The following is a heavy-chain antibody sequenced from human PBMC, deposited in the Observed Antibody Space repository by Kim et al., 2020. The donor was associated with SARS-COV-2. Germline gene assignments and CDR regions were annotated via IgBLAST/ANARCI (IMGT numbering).Heavy chain of an antibody. CDR1: GYTFTSYG. V-gene: IGHV1-18*04. CDR3: ARDLDGCGFGELCARG. Sequence: ASVKVSCKASGYTFTSYGISWVRQAPGQGLEWMGWISAYNGNTNYAQKLQGRVTMTTDTSTSTTYMELRSLRSDDTAVYYCARDLDGCGFGELCARGWGQGTLVTVSS. CDR2: ISAYNGNT. D-gene: IGHD3-10*01. J-gene: IGHJ4*02.